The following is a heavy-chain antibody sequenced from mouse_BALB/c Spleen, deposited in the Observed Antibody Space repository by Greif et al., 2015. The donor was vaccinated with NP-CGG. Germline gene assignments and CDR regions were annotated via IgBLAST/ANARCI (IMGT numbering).Heavy chain of an antibody. J-gene: IGHJ1*01. CDR3: ARPGIYDGYYPPYFDV. CDR2: ISSGGSYT. Sequence: EVKLVESGGGLVKPGGSLKLSCAASGFTFSSYAMSWVRQTPEKRLEWVATISSGGSYTYYPDSVKGRITISRDNAKNTLYLQMSSLRSEDSAMYYCARPGIYDGYYPPYFDVWGAGTTVTVSS. D-gene: IGHD2-3*01. CDR1: GFTFSSYA. V-gene: IGHV5-9-1*01.